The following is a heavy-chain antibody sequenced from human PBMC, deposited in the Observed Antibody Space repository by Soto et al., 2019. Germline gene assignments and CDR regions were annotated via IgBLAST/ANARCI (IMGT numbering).Heavy chain of an antibody. CDR3: ARDRPTKYYDIAMDV. CDR1: GYTLTSYG. V-gene: IGHV1-18*01. CDR2: ISAYNGNT. D-gene: IGHD3-9*01. Sequence: ASVKVSCKASGYTLTSYGISWVRQAPGQGLEWMGWISAYNGNTNYAQKLQGRVTMTTDTSTSTAYMELRSLRSDDTAVYYCARDRPTKYYDIAMDVWGQGTTVTVSS. J-gene: IGHJ6*02.